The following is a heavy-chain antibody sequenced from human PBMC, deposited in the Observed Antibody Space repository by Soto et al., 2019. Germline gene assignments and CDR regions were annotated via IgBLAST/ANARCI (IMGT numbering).Heavy chain of an antibody. V-gene: IGHV3-7*01. CDR2: IKQDGSEK. CDR3: ARDGLGATTCPMY. J-gene: IGHJ4*02. D-gene: IGHD1-26*01. CDR1: GFTCSSYW. Sequence: GALTLSCAASGFTCSSYWMSWVRHAPGKGLEWVDNIKQDGSEKYYVDSVKGRFTISRDNAKNSLYLQMNSLRAEDTAVYYCARDGLGATTCPMYWGQGTLVTVSS.